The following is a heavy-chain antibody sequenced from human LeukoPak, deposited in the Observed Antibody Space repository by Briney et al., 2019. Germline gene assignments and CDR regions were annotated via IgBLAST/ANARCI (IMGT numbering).Heavy chain of an antibody. J-gene: IGHJ4*02. D-gene: IGHD4-17*01. CDR2: INSDGSST. CDR1: GFTFSSYW. CDR3: ALPLRDGDFYFDY. V-gene: IGHV3-74*01. Sequence: GGSLRLSCAASGFTFSSYWMHWVRQAPGKGLVWVSRINSDGSSTNYADSVKGRFTISRDNAKNTVFLQMNSLRAEDTAVYYCALPLRDGDFYFDYWGQGALVTVSS.